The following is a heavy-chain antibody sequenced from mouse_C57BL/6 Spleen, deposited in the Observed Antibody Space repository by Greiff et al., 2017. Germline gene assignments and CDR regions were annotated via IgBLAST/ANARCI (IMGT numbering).Heavy chain of an antibody. D-gene: IGHD4-1*01. CDR2: IDPSDSCT. J-gene: IGHJ2*01. Sequence: QVQLQQPGAVLVLPGASVKLSCKASGYTFTSYWMHWVKQRPGPGLAWIGVIDPSDSCTNYNQKFTGKSTLTVDKSSSTAYMQLSSLTSEDSAVDYCARLSDWDLYYWGQGTTLTVSS. V-gene: IGHV1-69*01. CDR1: GYTFTSYW. CDR3: ARLSDWDLYY.